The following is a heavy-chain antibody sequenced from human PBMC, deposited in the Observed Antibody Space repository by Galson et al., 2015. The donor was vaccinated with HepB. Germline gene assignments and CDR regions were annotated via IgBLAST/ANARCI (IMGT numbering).Heavy chain of an antibody. CDR2: IYWDDDK. J-gene: IGHJ5*02. V-gene: IGHV2-5*02. D-gene: IGHD2-2*01. CDR3: AHASTAKYCSSTSCPDGYWFDP. Sequence: PALVKPTQTLTLTCTFSGFSLSTSGVGVGWIRQPPGKALEWLALIYWDDDKRYSPSLKSRLTITKDTSKNQVVLTMTNMDPVDTATYYCAHASTAKYCSSTSCPDGYWFDPWGQGTLVTVSS. CDR1: GFSLSTSGVG.